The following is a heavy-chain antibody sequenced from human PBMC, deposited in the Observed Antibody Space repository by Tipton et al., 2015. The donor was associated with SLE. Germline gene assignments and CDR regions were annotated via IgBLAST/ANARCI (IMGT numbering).Heavy chain of an antibody. D-gene: IGHD3-16*02. CDR2: INHSGST. CDR1: GGSISSYY. CDR3: ARDTSYRLDY. Sequence: TLSLTCTVSGGSISSYYWSWIRQSPGKGLEWIGEINHSGSTNYNPSLKSRVTISVDTSKNQFSLKLSSVTAADTAVYYCARDTSYRLDYWGQGTLVTVSS. V-gene: IGHV4-59*01. J-gene: IGHJ4*02.